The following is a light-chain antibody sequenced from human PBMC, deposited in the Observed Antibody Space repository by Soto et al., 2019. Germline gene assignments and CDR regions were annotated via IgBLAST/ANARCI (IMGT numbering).Light chain of an antibody. Sequence: EIVLTQSPATLSLSPGERATLSCRASQSVRNDLVWYHQKPGQAPRVLIYSASNRATGIPARFSGSGSGTDFILTISSLEPEDFAAYYCQQRTNWPPTFGGGIKVEMK. V-gene: IGKV3-11*01. CDR2: SAS. J-gene: IGKJ4*01. CDR3: QQRTNWPPT. CDR1: QSVRND.